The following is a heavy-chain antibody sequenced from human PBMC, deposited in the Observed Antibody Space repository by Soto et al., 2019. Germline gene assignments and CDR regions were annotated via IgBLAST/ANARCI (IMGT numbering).Heavy chain of an antibody. Sequence: GASVKVSCKASGYTFTSYYMHWVRQAPGQGLEWMGIINPSGGSTSYAQKFQGRVTMTRDTSTSTVYMELSSLRSEDTAVYYCARVSRRYYDSSGYYYFDDWGQGTLVTVAS. J-gene: IGHJ4*02. V-gene: IGHV1-46*01. CDR2: INPSGGST. CDR3: ARVSRRYYDSSGYYYFDD. D-gene: IGHD3-22*01. CDR1: GYTFTSYY.